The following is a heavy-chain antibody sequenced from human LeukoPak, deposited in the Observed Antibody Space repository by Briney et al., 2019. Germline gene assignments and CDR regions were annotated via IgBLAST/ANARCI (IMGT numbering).Heavy chain of an antibody. J-gene: IGHJ5*02. CDR1: RYTFTGCY. V-gene: IGHV1-2*02. CDR3: ARDLGWIVVVPAASRNNWFDP. CDR2: INPNSGGT. Sequence: ASVKVSCKASRYTFTGCYMHWVRQAPGQGLEWMGWINPNSGGTNYAQKFQGRVTMTRDTSISTAYMELSRLRSDDTAVYYCARDLGWIVVVPAASRNNWFDPWSQGTLVTVSS. D-gene: IGHD2-2*01.